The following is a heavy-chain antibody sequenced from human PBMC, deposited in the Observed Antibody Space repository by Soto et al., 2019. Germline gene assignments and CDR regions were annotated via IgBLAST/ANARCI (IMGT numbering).Heavy chain of an antibody. CDR2: ITASGGST. CDR3: AKQFGGTQSHFNS. Sequence: EVQLLDSGGGLVQPGGSLRLACAASGFTFSSYAMGWVRQAPGKGLEWVSSITASGGSTSYADSVKGRFTISRDNTKNRLYLELNSLRAEDTALYYGAKQFGGTQSHFNSWGQGTLVTVSS. CDR1: GFTFSSYA. V-gene: IGHV3-23*01. J-gene: IGHJ4*02. D-gene: IGHD3-3*01.